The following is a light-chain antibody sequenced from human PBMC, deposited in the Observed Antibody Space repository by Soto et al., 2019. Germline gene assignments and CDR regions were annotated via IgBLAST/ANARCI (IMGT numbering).Light chain of an antibody. CDR1: QSVRTY. CDR3: QQRSSWPQVT. CDR2: DTS. J-gene: IGKJ5*01. V-gene: IGKV3-11*01. Sequence: EIVLTQSPATLSLSPGERATLSCRASQSVRTYLAWYQHKRGQAPRPLIYDTSNRATGIPARFSGSGSGTDFTLTISSLEPEDFALYYCQQRSSWPQVTFGQGTRLEIK.